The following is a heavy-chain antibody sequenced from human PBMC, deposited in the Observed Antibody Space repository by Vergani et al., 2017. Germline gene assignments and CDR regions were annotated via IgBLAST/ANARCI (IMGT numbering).Heavy chain of an antibody. V-gene: IGHV3-30*02. CDR2: IRYDGRNK. Sequence: QVQLVESGGGVVQPGGSLRLSCAASGFTFSSYGMHWVRQAPGKGLEWVAFIRYDGRNKYYADSVKGRFTISRDNSKNTLYLQMNSLRAEDTAVYYCAKGGYYDSSGYYNYYYYGMDVWGQGTTVTVSS. J-gene: IGHJ6*02. CDR1: GFTFSSYG. CDR3: AKGGYYDSSGYYNYYYYGMDV. D-gene: IGHD3-22*01.